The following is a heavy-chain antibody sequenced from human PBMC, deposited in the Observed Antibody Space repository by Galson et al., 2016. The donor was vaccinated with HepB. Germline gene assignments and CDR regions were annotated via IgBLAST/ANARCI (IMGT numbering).Heavy chain of an antibody. J-gene: IGHJ4*02. Sequence: SLRLSCAASGFTFSDHYIHWVRQAPGKGLEWVGRSRDKAHSYTTEYAASVKGRFAISRDESENSLYLQMNSLKTEDTAVYYCARDFYDGSCHYMDYWGRGTL. V-gene: IGHV3-72*01. D-gene: IGHD2/OR15-2a*01. CDR2: SRDKAHSYTT. CDR1: GFTFSDHY. CDR3: ARDFYDGSCHYMDY.